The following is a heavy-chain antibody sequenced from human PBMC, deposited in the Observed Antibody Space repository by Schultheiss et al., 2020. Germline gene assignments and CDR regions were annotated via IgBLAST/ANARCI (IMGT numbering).Heavy chain of an antibody. CDR3: ARLKVDTAMVTD. Sequence: SETLSLTCTVSGGSISSYYWSWIRQPPGKGLEWIGYIYYSGSTYYNPSLKSRVTISVDTSKNQFSLKLSSVTAADTAVYYCARLKVDTAMVTDWGQGTLVTVSS. J-gene: IGHJ4*02. V-gene: IGHV4-59*08. CDR2: IYYSGST. CDR1: GGSISSYY. D-gene: IGHD5-18*01.